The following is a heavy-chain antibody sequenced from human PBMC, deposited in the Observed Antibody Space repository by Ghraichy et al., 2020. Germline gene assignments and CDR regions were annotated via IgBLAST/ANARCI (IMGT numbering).Heavy chain of an antibody. CDR2: ISSASDAT. CDR3: ARDRTVPNFDY. Sequence: GGSLRLSCAASGFSFGGYSMNWVRQAPGKGLEWLSYISSASDATRYADSVKGRFTISSDNAKNSLTLQMNSLREEDTDVYYCARDRTVPNFDYCGQGTLVAVSS. D-gene: IGHD4-17*01. V-gene: IGHV3-48*02. J-gene: IGHJ4*02. CDR1: GFSFGGYS.